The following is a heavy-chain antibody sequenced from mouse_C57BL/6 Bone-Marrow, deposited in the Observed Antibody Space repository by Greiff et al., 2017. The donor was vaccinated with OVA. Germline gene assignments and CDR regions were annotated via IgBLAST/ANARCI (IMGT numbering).Heavy chain of an antibody. CDR2: ILPGSGST. J-gene: IGHJ3*01. CDR1: GYTFTGYW. V-gene: IGHV1-9*01. D-gene: IGHD2-14*01. CDR3: AIGGYRSWFAY. Sequence: VQLQQSGAELMKPGASVKLSCKATGYTFTGYWIEWVKQRPGHGLEWIGEILPGSGSTNYNEKFKGKATLTVDKSSSTAYMQLSSLTSEDSAVYYCAIGGYRSWFAYWGEGSLVTVSA.